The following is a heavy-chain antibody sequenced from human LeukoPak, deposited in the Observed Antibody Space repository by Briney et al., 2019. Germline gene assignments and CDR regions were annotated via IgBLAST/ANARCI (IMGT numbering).Heavy chain of an antibody. V-gene: IGHV3-7*01. CDR3: AREGSGWYYYYYMDV. CDR1: GFTFSSYW. D-gene: IGHD6-19*01. J-gene: IGHJ6*03. Sequence: GGSLRLSCAASGFTFSSYWMSWVRQAPGKGLEWVANIKQDGSEKYYVDSVKGRFTISRDNAKNSLYLQMNSLRAEDTAVYYCAREGSGWYYYYYMDVWGKGTTVTVSS. CDR2: IKQDGSEK.